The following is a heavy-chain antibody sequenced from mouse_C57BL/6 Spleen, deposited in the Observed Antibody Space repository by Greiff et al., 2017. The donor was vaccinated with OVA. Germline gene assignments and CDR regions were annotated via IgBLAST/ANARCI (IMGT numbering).Heavy chain of an antibody. J-gene: IGHJ1*03. V-gene: IGHV1-15*01. D-gene: IGHD2-3*01. CDR2: IDPETGGT. Sequence: VQVVESGAELVRPGASVTLSCKASGYTFTDYEMHWVKQTPVHGLEWIGAIDPETGGTAYNQKFKGKAILTADKSSSTAYMELRSLTSEDSAVYYCTRRMGYWYFDVWGTGTTVTVSS. CDR1: GYTFTDYE. CDR3: TRRMGYWYFDV.